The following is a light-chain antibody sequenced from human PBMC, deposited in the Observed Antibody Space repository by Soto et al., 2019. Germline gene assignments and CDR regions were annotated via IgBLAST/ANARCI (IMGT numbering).Light chain of an antibody. V-gene: IGLV2-8*01. Sequence: QSALTQPPSASGSPGQSVTISGTGTAVNVGGYNYVSWYQQHPGKAPKLMIYEVIKRPSGVPDRFSGSKSGNTASLTVSGLQAEDEADYYCSSYAGSNNLIFGGGTKLTVL. J-gene: IGLJ2*01. CDR1: AVNVGGYNY. CDR3: SSYAGSNNLI. CDR2: EVI.